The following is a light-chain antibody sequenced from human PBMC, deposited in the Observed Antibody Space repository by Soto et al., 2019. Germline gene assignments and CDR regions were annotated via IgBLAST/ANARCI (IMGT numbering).Light chain of an antibody. CDR1: QSISSW. Sequence: DIQMTQSPSTLSASVGDRVTITCRASQSISSWLAWYQQKPGQAPKLLIYKASTLQSGVPSRFSGSGSGTEFTLAISSLQPDDSATYYCQQYNDSWTLGQGTKVEIK. V-gene: IGKV1-5*03. J-gene: IGKJ1*01. CDR3: QQYNDSWT. CDR2: KAS.